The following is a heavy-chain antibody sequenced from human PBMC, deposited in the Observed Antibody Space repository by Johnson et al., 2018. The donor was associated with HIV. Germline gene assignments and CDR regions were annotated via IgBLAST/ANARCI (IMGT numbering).Heavy chain of an antibody. V-gene: IGHV3-30*02. Sequence: VQLVESGGGVVQPGGSLRLSCAASGFTFSKYGMHWVRQAPGTGLDWVAFIRYDGSSRYYANSVKGRFTISSDNSKSTLYLQMNSLRPWDTAVYYCVKGDEVVAATSGFDIWGQGIMVIVSS. D-gene: IGHD2-15*01. CDR3: VKGDEVVAATSGFDI. J-gene: IGHJ3*02. CDR1: GFTFSKYG. CDR2: IRYDGSSR.